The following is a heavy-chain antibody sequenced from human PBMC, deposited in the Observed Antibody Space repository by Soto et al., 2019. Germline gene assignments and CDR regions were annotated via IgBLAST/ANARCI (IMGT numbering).Heavy chain of an antibody. CDR3: TGDTHYGGYSVY. D-gene: IGHD2-21*01. CDR2: IKQDGSEM. Sequence: SGGYLRLSCVDSGFTFSSFSGYWMSWVRQAPGKGLEWVANIKQDGSEMYYVDSVKGRFTISRDNTRNSLYLQMTSLRAEDTAVYYGTGDTHYGGYSVYWGPGTLVTVSS. J-gene: IGHJ1*01. V-gene: IGHV3-7*03. CDR1: GFTFSSFSGYW.